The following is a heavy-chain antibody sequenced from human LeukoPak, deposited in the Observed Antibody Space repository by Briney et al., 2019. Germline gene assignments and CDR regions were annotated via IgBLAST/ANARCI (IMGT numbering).Heavy chain of an antibody. CDR2: ISAYNGNT. D-gene: IGHD6-13*01. CDR1: GYTFTSYG. Sequence: ASVEVSCKASGYTFTSYGISWVRQAPGQGLEWMGWISAYNGNTNYAQKLQGRVTMTTDTSTSTAYMELRSLRSDDTAVYYCARSGAAAVRTFCDYWGQGTLVTVSS. CDR3: ARSGAAAVRTFCDY. J-gene: IGHJ4*02. V-gene: IGHV1-18*01.